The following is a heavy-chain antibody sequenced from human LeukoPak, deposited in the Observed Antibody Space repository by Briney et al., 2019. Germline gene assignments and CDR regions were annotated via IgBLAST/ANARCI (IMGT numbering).Heavy chain of an antibody. Sequence: GGSPRLSCAASGFTFSSYEMNWVRQAPGKGLEWVSYISSSGSTIYYADSVKGRFTISRDNSKNTLYLQMNSLRAEDTAVYYCASGYNYDSTDAFDIWGQGTMVTVSS. CDR2: ISSSGSTI. CDR1: GFTFSSYE. CDR3: ASGYNYDSTDAFDI. J-gene: IGHJ3*02. V-gene: IGHV3-48*03. D-gene: IGHD3-22*01.